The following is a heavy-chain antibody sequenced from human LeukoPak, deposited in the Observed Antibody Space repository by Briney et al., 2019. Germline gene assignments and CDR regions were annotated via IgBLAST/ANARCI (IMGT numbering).Heavy chain of an antibody. CDR1: GGSISSGDHY. Sequence: TLSLTCTVSGGSISSGDHYWSWIRQPPGKGLEWIGYIYYSGSTYYNPSLKSRVTISVDTSKNQFSLKLSSVTAADTAVYYCARDIIPNWFDPWGQGTLVTVSS. D-gene: IGHD2-15*01. CDR3: ARDIIPNWFDP. CDR2: IYYSGST. J-gene: IGHJ5*02. V-gene: IGHV4-30-4*08.